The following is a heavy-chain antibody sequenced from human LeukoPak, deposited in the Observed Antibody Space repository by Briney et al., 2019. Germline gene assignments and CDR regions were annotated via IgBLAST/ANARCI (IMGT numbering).Heavy chain of an antibody. J-gene: IGHJ4*02. CDR1: GFTFSSYG. D-gene: IGHD3-16*01. V-gene: IGHV3-33*01. CDR3: ARDLTGMIPLDY. Sequence: PGGSLRLSCAASGFTFSSYGMHWVRQAPGKGLEWVAVIWYDGSNKYYADSVKGRFTISRDNAQNSLYLQMNSLRDEDTAVYYCARDLTGMIPLDYWGQGTLVTVSS. CDR2: IWYDGSNK.